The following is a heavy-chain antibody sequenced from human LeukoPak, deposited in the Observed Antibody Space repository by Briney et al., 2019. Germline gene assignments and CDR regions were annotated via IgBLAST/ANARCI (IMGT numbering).Heavy chain of an antibody. J-gene: IGHJ4*02. CDR2: IYYSGST. CDR3: ARHRDGYLIDY. V-gene: IGHV4-59*08. Sequence: SETLSLTCTVSGGSISSYYWSWLRQPPGKGLEWIGYIYYSGSTNYNPSLKSRVTISVDTSKNQFSLKLSSVAAEDAAVYYCARHRDGYLIDYWGQGTLVTVSS. CDR1: GGSISSYY. D-gene: IGHD5-24*01.